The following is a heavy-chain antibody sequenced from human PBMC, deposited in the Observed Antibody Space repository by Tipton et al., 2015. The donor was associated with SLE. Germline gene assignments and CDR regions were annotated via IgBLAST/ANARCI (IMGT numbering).Heavy chain of an antibody. CDR3: ARDNPGGMDV. CDR1: GFTFSDYE. J-gene: IGHJ6*02. V-gene: IGHV3-48*03. CDR2: ISSSGTTI. D-gene: IGHD3-16*01. Sequence: VQLVQSGGGLVQPGGSLRLSCAASGFTFSDYEMNWVRQAPGKGLEWVSYISSSGTTIYYADSVKGRFSISRDNAKNSLYLQMNSLSAEDTAVYYCARDNPGGMDVWGQGTTVTVSS.